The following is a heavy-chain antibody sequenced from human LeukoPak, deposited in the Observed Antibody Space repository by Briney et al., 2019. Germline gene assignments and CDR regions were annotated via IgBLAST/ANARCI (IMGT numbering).Heavy chain of an antibody. CDR2: ISSSPIDI. Sequence: PGGSLRLSCAASGFSFSRYAMAWVRQAPGKGPDWVSSISSSPIDIYDADSVKGRFTISRDNSKNTLYLQMNSLRAEDTAVYYYAKGSRSGGSYYFDYWGQGTLVTVSS. CDR1: GFSFSRYA. V-gene: IGHV3-21*04. D-gene: IGHD2-15*01. J-gene: IGHJ4*02. CDR3: AKGSRSGGSYYFDY.